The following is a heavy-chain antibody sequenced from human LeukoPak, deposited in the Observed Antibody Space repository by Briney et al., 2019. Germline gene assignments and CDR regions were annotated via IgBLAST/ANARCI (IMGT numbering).Heavy chain of an antibody. D-gene: IGHD4-17*01. CDR1: GGSISSYY. CDR2: IYYSGST. Sequence: SETLSLTCTVSGGSISSYYWSWIRQPPGKGLEWIGYIYYSGSTNYNPSLKSRVTISVDTPKNQFSLKLSSVTAADTAVYYCASSYGDAYFDYWGQGTLVTVSS. V-gene: IGHV4-59*01. CDR3: ASSYGDAYFDY. J-gene: IGHJ4*02.